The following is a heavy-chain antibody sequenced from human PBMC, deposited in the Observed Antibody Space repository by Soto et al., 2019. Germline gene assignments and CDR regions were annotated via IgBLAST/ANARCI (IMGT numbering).Heavy chain of an antibody. CDR3: ATQEVGGSYVYTFDP. Sequence: QLQLQESGPGLVKPSETLSLTCTVSGGSISSSNYYWGWIRQPPGKGLEWIGSIYYSGSTYYNPSLKSRVTISVDTSKNQFSLKLSSVTAADTDVYYCATQEVGGSYVYTFDPWGQGTLVTVSS. CDR2: IYYSGST. J-gene: IGHJ5*02. CDR1: GGSISSSNYY. V-gene: IGHV4-39*01. D-gene: IGHD1-26*01.